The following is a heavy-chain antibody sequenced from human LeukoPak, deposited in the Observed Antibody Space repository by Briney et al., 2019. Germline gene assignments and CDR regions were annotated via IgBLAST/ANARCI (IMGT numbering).Heavy chain of an antibody. J-gene: IGHJ5*02. CDR2: IYYSGST. CDR3: AGHEYSGSYYGLSWFDP. Sequence: SETLSLTCTVSGGSISSSGYYWGWIRQPPGKGLEWIASIYYSGSTYYNPSLKSRVTISVDTSKNQLSLKLSSLTAADTAVYYCAGHEYSGSYYGLSWFDPWGQGTLVTVST. V-gene: IGHV4-39*01. CDR1: GGSISSSGYY. D-gene: IGHD1-26*01.